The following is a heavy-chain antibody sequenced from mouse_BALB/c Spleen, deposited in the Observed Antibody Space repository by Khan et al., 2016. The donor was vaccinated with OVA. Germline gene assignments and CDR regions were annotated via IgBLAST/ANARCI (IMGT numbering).Heavy chain of an antibody. V-gene: IGHV3-2*02. CDR1: GYSITSNYA. J-gene: IGHJ4*01. Sequence: EVQLQEPGPGLVKPSQSLSLTCTVTGYSITSNYACNLIRQSRGNKLEWRGYISYSGSTNYNPTLKSRITITRDTSKNQFFLQLNSVTTEDTAPSSYARANYYGSAMNYWGQGTSLTVSS. CDR2: ISYSGST. D-gene: IGHD1-1*01. CDR3: ARANYYGSAMNY.